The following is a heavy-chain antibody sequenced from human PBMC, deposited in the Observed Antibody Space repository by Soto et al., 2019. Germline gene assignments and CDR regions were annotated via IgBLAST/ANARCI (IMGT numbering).Heavy chain of an antibody. CDR2: INSDGSST. CDR1: GFTFSSYW. CDR3: ARVSGSGSYYPFDY. J-gene: IGHJ4*02. V-gene: IGHV3-74*01. D-gene: IGHD3-10*01. Sequence: QPGGSLRLSCAASGFTFSSYWMHWVRQAPGKGLVWVSRINSDGSSTNYADSVKGRFTISRDNAKNTLYLQMNILRAEDTAVYYCARVSGSGSYYPFDYWGQGTLVTVSS.